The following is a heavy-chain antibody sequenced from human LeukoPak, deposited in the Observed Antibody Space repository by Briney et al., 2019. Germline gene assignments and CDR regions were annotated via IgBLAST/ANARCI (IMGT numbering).Heavy chain of an antibody. CDR3: AKNAFVDYYDSSGYYYDDY. CDR1: GFTFSSYG. Sequence: GGSLRLSCAASGFTFSSYGMSWVRQAPGKGLEWVSAISGSGGSTYYADSVKGRFTISRDNSKNTLYLQMNSLRAEDTAVYYCAKNAFVDYYDSSGYYYDDYWGQGTLVTVSS. CDR2: ISGSGGST. V-gene: IGHV3-23*01. D-gene: IGHD3-22*01. J-gene: IGHJ4*02.